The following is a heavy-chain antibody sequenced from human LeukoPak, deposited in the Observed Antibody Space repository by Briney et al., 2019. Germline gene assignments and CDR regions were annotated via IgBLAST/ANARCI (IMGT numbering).Heavy chain of an antibody. CDR3: AKDGRDNWFDP. J-gene: IGHJ5*02. CDR2: ISGSGGRT. CDR1: GFTFSSYG. V-gene: IGHV3-23*01. Sequence: GGSLRLSCAASGFTFSSYGMIWVRQPPGKGLERVSGISGSGGRTFYADSVKGRFTISRDNSKNTLYFLMNSLRAEDRAIYYCAKDGRDNWFDPWGQGTLVTVSS. D-gene: IGHD1-26*01.